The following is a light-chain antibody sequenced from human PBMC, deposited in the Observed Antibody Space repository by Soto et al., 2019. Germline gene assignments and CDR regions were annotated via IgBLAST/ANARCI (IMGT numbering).Light chain of an antibody. J-gene: IGLJ1*01. CDR1: SSDVGGYNY. CDR2: DVS. V-gene: IGLV2-14*03. Sequence: PLTQASSGSRFPGQSSSISCTSTSSDVGGYNYVSWYQHHPGKAPKLIIYDVSNRPSGVSIRFSGSKSDNTASLTISGLQPEDEADYHCSSYTTSNTRQIVFGTGTKVTVL. CDR3: SSYTTSNTRQIV.